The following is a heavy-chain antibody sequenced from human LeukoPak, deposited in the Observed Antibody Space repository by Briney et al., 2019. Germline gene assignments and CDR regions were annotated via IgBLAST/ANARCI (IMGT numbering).Heavy chain of an antibody. CDR3: VRGHYSNTL. CDR2: IYTDGST. Sequence: PGGSLRLSCAASGFTFSSYWMSWVRQPPGKGLEWVSGIYTDGSTYYADSVQGRFTISRDNSKNMLFLQMNSLRVEDTSVYYCVRGHYSNTLGGQGTLVTVSS. D-gene: IGHD4-11*01. V-gene: IGHV3-66*01. CDR1: GFTFSSYW. J-gene: IGHJ4*02.